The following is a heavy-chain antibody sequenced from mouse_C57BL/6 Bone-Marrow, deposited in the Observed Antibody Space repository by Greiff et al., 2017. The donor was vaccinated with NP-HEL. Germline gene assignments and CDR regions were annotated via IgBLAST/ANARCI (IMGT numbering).Heavy chain of an antibody. Sequence: EVKLMESGPGLVKPSQSLSLTCSVTGYSITSGYYWNWIRQFPGNKLEWMGYISYDGSNNYNPYLKNRISITRDTSKNQFFLKLNSVTTEDTATYYCAIEGYYLAWFAYWGQGTLVTVSA. CDR1: GYSITSGYY. J-gene: IGHJ3*01. D-gene: IGHD2-3*01. CDR3: AIEGYYLAWFAY. V-gene: IGHV3-6*01. CDR2: ISYDGSN.